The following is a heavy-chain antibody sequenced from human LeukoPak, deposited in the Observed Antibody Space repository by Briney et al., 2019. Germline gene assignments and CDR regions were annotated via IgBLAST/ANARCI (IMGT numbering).Heavy chain of an antibody. Sequence: GGSLRLSCAASGSTFSNYWMSWVRQAPGKGLEWVADIKQDGSEKYYVDSVKGRFTISRDNAKNSLYLQMNSLRAEDTAVYYCASFRITVAGRTGLDYWGQGTLVTVSS. D-gene: IGHD6-19*01. V-gene: IGHV3-7*01. CDR1: GSTFSNYW. CDR3: ASFRITVAGRTGLDY. J-gene: IGHJ4*02. CDR2: IKQDGSEK.